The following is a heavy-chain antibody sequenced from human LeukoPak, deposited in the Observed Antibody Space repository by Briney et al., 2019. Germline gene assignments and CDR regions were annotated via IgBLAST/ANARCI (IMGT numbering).Heavy chain of an antibody. V-gene: IGHV3-15*01. Sequence: PGGSLRLSCAASGFTFSNGWMSWVRQAPGKGLEWVGRIKTKTDGGTTGYAAPVKGRFTISRDDSKNTLYLQMNSLKTEDTAVYYCTTFTRVETTLFDYWGQGTLVTVSS. D-gene: IGHD3-10*01. CDR1: GFTFSNGW. CDR3: TTFTRVETTLFDY. CDR2: IKTKTDGGTT. J-gene: IGHJ4*02.